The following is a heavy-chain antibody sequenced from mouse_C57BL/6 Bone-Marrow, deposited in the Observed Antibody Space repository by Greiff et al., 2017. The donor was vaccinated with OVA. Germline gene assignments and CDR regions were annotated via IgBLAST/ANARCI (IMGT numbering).Heavy chain of an antibody. CDR1: GYAFSSSW. CDR3: ARDLLRDY. CDR2: IYPGDGDT. Sequence: QVQLQQSGPELVKPGASVKISCKASGYAFSSSWMNWVKQRPGKGLEWIGRIYPGDGDTNYNGKFKGKATLTADKASSTAYMQLSSLTSEDSAVYFCARDLLRDYWGQGTTLTVSS. D-gene: IGHD1-1*01. V-gene: IGHV1-82*01. J-gene: IGHJ2*01.